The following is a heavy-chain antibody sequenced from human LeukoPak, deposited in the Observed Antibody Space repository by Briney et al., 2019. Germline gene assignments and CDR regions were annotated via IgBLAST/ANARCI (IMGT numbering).Heavy chain of an antibody. D-gene: IGHD3-3*01. J-gene: IGHJ4*02. CDR2: IYHSGST. V-gene: IGHV4-30-2*01. CDR3: ARVGVFGYFDY. Sequence: WVRQMPGKGLEWMGIIYHSGSTYYNPSLKSRVTISVDRSKNQFSLKLSSVTAADTAVYYCARVGVFGYFDYWGQGTLVTVSS.